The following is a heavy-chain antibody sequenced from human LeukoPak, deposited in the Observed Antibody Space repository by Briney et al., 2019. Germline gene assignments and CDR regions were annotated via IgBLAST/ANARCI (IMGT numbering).Heavy chain of an antibody. Sequence: GGSLRLSCAASGFIFSNYWMSWVRQAPGKGLEWVAFIRYDGSNKYYADSVKGRFTTSRDNSKNTLYLQMNSLRAEDTAVYYCAKAQGRWFDPWGQGTLVTVSS. D-gene: IGHD3-10*01. CDR2: IRYDGSNK. V-gene: IGHV3-30*02. CDR3: AKAQGRWFDP. J-gene: IGHJ5*02. CDR1: GFIFSNYW.